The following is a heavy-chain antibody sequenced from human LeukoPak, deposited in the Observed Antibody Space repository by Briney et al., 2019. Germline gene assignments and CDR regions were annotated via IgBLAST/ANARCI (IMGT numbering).Heavy chain of an antibody. J-gene: IGHJ4*02. D-gene: IGHD3-22*01. V-gene: IGHV1-69*01. CDR3: AREWGLESSGYYYAY. CDR1: GGTFSRFT. CDR2: ITPIFGTA. Sequence: ASVKASCKASGGTFSRFTISWVRQTPGQGFEWMGGITPIFGTANFAQKFQGRVSITADESTSTAFMELSSLRSEDTAVYYCAREWGLESSGYYYAYWGQGTLVTVSS.